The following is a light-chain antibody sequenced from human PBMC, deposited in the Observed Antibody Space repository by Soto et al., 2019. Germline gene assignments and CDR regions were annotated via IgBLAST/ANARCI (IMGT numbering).Light chain of an antibody. CDR1: QTISSW. CDR3: QQYNSYSWT. J-gene: IGKJ1*01. V-gene: IGKV1-5*03. Sequence: DIQMTQSPSTLSASVGDRVTITCRASQTISSWLSWYQQKPGKAPKLLIYKASTLKSGVPSRFSGSRSGTEFTLTISSLQPDDFATYYCQQYNSYSWTFGQGTKVDI. CDR2: KAS.